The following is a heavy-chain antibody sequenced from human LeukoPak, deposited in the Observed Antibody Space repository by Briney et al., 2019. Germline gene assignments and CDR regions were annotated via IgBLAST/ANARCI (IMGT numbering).Heavy chain of an antibody. CDR2: ITSGGRAI. D-gene: IGHD5-12*01. CDR3: ASDIVATSGDF. J-gene: IGHJ4*02. V-gene: IGHV3-11*01. CDR1: GFTFSDFY. Sequence: GGSLRLSCAASGFTFSDFYMSWIRQAPGKGLEWVSYITSGGRAIYYADSVQGRFTISRDNARNSLYLQMNGLRAEDTAVYYCASDIVATSGDFWGQGTPVTVSS.